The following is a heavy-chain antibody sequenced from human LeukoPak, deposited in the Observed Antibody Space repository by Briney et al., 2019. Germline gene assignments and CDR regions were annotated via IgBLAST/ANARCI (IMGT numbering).Heavy chain of an antibody. V-gene: IGHV1-18*01. Sequence: ASVKVSCKTSGYTFTKYGISWVRQAPGQGLEWMGWISANSGNTNYVQKLQDRLTMTRDTPTTTAYMELRSLRYDDTATYYCAVGGVGGLLNIDFWGQGTLVTVSS. J-gene: IGHJ4*02. CDR1: GYTFTKYG. CDR2: ISANSGNT. D-gene: IGHD1-26*01. CDR3: AVGGVGGLLNIDF.